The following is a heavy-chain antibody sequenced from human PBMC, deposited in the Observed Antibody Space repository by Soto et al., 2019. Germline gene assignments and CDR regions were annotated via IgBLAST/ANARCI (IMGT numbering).Heavy chain of an antibody. CDR1: GFIFKMYW. CDR2: IYNDGTYS. D-gene: IGHD3-10*01. V-gene: IGHV3-74*01. J-gene: IGHJ4*02. CDR3: TRGPRPISTGTGAY. Sequence: GSLRLSCAAPGFIFKMYWMNWVRQSPGKGLVWISRIYNDGTYSDYADSVRGRFTISRDNVNDTLYLQMNNLRAEDSGLYYCTRGPRPISTGTGAYWGQGTQVTVSS.